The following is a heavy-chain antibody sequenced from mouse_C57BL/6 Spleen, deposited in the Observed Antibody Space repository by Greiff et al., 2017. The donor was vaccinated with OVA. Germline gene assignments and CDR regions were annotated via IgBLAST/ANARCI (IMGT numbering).Heavy chain of an antibody. CDR3: ASDDYDEGNAMDY. Sequence: EVQGVESGGGLVKPGGSLKLSCAASGFTFSDYGMHWVRQAPEKGLEWVAYISSGSSTIYYADTVKGRFTISRDNAKNTLFLQMTSLRSEDTAMYYCASDDYDEGNAMDYWGQGTSVTVSS. V-gene: IGHV5-17*01. CDR2: ISSGSSTI. D-gene: IGHD2-4*01. J-gene: IGHJ4*01. CDR1: GFTFSDYG.